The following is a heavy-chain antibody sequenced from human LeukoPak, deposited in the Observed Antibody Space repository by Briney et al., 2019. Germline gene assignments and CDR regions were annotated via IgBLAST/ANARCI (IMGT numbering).Heavy chain of an antibody. J-gene: IGHJ4*02. CDR3: AREASIAARTAHFDY. CDR2: ISSGSSHI. CDR1: GFTFNDCS. V-gene: IGHV3-21*01. D-gene: IGHD6-6*01. Sequence: NPGGSLRLSCAASGFTFNDCSMNWVRQAPGKGLEWVSSISSGSSHIYYADSVKGRFTISRDNAKNSLYLQMNSLRAEDTAVYYCAREASIAARTAHFDYWGQGTLVTVSS.